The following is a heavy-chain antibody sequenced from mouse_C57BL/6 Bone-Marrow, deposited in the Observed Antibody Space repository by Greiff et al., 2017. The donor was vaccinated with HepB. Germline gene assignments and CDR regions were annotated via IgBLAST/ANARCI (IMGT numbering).Heavy chain of an antibody. CDR1: GFTFSDYG. CDR3: ARGSKGWFAY. CDR2: ISSGSSTI. D-gene: IGHD2-5*01. V-gene: IGHV5-17*01. Sequence: DVMLVESGGGLVKPGGSLKLSCAASGFTFSDYGMHWVRQAPEKGLEWVAYISSGSSTIYYADTVKGRFTISRDNAKNTLFLQMTSLRSEDTAMYYCARGSKGWFAYWGQGTLVTVSA. J-gene: IGHJ3*01.